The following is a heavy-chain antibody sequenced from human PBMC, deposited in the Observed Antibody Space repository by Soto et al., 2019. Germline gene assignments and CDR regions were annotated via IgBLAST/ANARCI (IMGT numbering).Heavy chain of an antibody. CDR2: ISGSGGST. J-gene: IGHJ6*02. Sequence: GESLKISCAASGFTFSSYAMSWVRQAPGKGLEWVSAISGSGGSTYYADSVKGRFTISRDNSKNTLYLQMNSLRAEDTAVYYCAKDSDLWFGGGPYYYYGMDVWGQGTTVTVSS. D-gene: IGHD3-10*01. CDR3: AKDSDLWFGGGPYYYYGMDV. CDR1: GFTFSSYA. V-gene: IGHV3-23*01.